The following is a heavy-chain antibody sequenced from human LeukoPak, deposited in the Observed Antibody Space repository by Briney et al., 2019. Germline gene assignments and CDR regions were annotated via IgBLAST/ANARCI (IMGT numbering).Heavy chain of an antibody. V-gene: IGHV3-30*02. CDR2: TRYDESKT. D-gene: IGHD1-26*01. CDR1: GFTLSTYA. Sequence: GGSLRLSCAASGFTLSTYAVNWVRQAPGKGLEWVAFTRYDESKTFYGDSVRGRFTISRDNSKNTLYLQINSLTTDDSAVYYCAKARYSGSPALDFWGQGTLVTVSS. CDR3: AKARYSGSPALDF. J-gene: IGHJ4*02.